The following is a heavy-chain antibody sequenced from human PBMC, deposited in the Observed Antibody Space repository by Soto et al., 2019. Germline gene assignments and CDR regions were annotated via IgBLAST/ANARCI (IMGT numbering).Heavy chain of an antibody. D-gene: IGHD4-17*01. CDR1: GGSISSGGYY. CDR3: ARDDGDYGAFDI. V-gene: IGHV4-31*03. J-gene: IGHJ3*02. CDR2: IYYSGST. Sequence: SETLSLTCTVSGGSISSGGYYWSWIRQHPGKGLEWIGYIYYSGSTYYNPSLKSRVTISVDTSKNQFSLKLSSVTAADTAVYYCARDDGDYGAFDIWGQGTMVTVSS.